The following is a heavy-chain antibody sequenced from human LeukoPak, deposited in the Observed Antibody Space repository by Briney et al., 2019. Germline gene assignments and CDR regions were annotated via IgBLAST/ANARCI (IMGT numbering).Heavy chain of an antibody. J-gene: IGHJ4*02. CDR3: AQVRSLITRAFDY. V-gene: IGHV4-59*12. CDR2: IYYSGTT. D-gene: IGHD3-22*01. Sequence: PSETLSLTCTVSGASIRSYFWSWIRQPPGKGLEWIGYIYYSGTTNHNPSLKSRVTISVDKSKNQFSLKLSSVTAADTAVYYCAQVRSLITRAFDYWGQGTLVTVSS. CDR1: GASIRSYF.